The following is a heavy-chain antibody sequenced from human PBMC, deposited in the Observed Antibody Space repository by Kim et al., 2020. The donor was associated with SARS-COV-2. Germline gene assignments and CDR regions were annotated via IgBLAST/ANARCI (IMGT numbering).Heavy chain of an antibody. J-gene: IGHJ4*02. V-gene: IGHV3-43*02. Sequence: GGSLRLFCAASGFTFENYAMNWIRQTPGKDLEWVAIISGNGRGIYYADSVKGRFTVSRDNSKSLLYLQMDSLRSEDSASYYCAKPHTSSWLYFDSWGQG. D-gene: IGHD6-13*01. CDR3: AKPHTSSWLYFDS. CDR1: GFTFENYA. CDR2: ISGNGRGI.